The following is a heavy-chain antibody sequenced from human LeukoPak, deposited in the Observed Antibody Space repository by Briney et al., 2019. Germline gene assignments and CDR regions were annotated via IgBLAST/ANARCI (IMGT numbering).Heavy chain of an antibody. CDR2: INPSSGSR. V-gene: IGHV1-46*01. CDR3: AQDYSGSYVFDY. Sequence: ASVKVSCKASGYNFTNYYIHWVRQAPGQGLEWMGIINPSSGSRTYAQKFQGRVTTTRDTSTSTVYMELSSLRSEDTAVYYCAQDYSGSYVFDYWGQGTLVTVSS. J-gene: IGHJ4*02. D-gene: IGHD1-26*01. CDR1: GYNFTNYY.